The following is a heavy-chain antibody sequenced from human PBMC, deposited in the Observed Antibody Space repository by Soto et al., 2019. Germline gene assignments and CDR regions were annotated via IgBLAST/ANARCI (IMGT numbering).Heavy chain of an antibody. V-gene: IGHV6-1*01. Sequence: SQTLSLTCAISGDSVSSNSAAWNWIRQSPSRGLEWLGRTYYRSKWYNDYAVSVKSRITINPDTSKNQFSLQLNSVTPEDTAVYYCARGKPGIIGSSGHYLFDYWGQGNLVTVSS. CDR1: GDSVSSNSAA. CDR3: ARGKPGIIGSSGHYLFDY. J-gene: IGHJ4*02. D-gene: IGHD3-22*01. CDR2: TYYRSKWYN.